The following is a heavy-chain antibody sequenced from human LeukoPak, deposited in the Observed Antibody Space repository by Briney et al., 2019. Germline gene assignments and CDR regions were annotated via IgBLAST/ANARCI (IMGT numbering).Heavy chain of an antibody. CDR2: IYYSGST. CDR1: GGSISSTSCY. CDR3: AILQKPGWFNP. D-gene: IGHD4-11*01. J-gene: IGHJ5*02. Sequence: SETLSLTCSVSGGSISSTSCYWGWIRQPPGKGLEWIGGIYYSGSTYYNPSLKSRVTISVDTSKNQFSLKLSSVTAADTALYYCAILQKPGWFNPWGREPWSPSPQ. V-gene: IGHV4-39*07.